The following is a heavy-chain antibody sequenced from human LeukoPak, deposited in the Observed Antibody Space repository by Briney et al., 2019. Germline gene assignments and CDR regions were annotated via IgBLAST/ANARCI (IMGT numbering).Heavy chain of an antibody. V-gene: IGHV3-30*02. CDR3: AKAIAVAGTHHPTGFDY. CDR1: GFTFSNYW. J-gene: IGHJ4*02. D-gene: IGHD6-19*01. CDR2: IRYDGSNK. Sequence: GGSLRLSCAAAGFTFSNYWMHWVRQAPGKGLEWVAFIRYDGSNKYYADSVKGRFTISRDNSKNTLYLQMNSLRAEDTAVYYCAKAIAVAGTHHPTGFDYWGQGTLVTVSS.